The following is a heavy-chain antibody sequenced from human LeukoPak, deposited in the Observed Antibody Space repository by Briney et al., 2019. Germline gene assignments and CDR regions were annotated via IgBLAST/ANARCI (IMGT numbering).Heavy chain of an antibody. J-gene: IGHJ3*02. V-gene: IGHV3-74*01. CDR2: VNGDGSST. CDR1: GFTFSSYS. D-gene: IGHD2-21*01. CDR3: AKAIVVVIAKTGGAFDI. Sequence: GGSLRLSCAASGFTFSSYSMNWGRQAPGKGLVWGARVNGDGSSTSYAESVKGRFTISRDNAKKTLYLQMNSLRAEDTAVYYCAKAIVVVIAKTGGAFDIWGQGTMVTVSS.